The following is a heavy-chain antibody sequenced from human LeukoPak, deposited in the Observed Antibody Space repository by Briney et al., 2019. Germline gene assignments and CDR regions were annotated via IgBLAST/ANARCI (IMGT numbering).Heavy chain of an antibody. D-gene: IGHD2-2*01. CDR1: GGSLSGYY. Sequence: SETLSLTRAVYGGSLSGYYWSWIPDPPGRGLEWMGEIKHSGSTNYNPPLKSRVTISVDTSKSQFSLKLSPVTAADTAVYYCATRAPRYCSSTSCYWGRASWFDAWGQGTLVTVSA. CDR2: IKHSGST. CDR3: ATRAPRYCSSTSCYWGRASWFDA. J-gene: IGHJ5*02. V-gene: IGHV4-34*01.